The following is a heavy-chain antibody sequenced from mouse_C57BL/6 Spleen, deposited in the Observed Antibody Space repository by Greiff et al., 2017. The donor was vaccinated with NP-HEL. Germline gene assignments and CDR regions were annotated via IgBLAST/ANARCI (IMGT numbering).Heavy chain of an antibody. CDR1: GYTFTDYY. CDR3: ARSGPPGFITTVVESPYFDY. V-gene: IGHV1-76*01. J-gene: IGHJ2*01. CDR2: IYPGSGNT. Sequence: VKLQQSGAELVRPGASVKLSCKASGYTFTDYYINWVKQRPGQGLEWIARIYPGSGNTYYNEKFKGKATLTAEKSSSTAYMQLSSLTSEDSAVYFCARSGPPGFITTVVESPYFDYWGQGTTLTVSS. D-gene: IGHD1-1*01.